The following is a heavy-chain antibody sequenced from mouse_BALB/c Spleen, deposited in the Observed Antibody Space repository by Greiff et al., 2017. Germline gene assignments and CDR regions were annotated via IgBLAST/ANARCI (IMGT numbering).Heavy chain of an antibody. D-gene: IGHD2-1*01. CDR1: GYTFTDYA. J-gene: IGHJ2*01. CDR2: ISTYYGDA. CDR3: ARDGNYLYYFDY. Sequence: QVQLQQSGAELVRPGVSVKISCKGSGYTFTDYAMHWVKQSHAKSLEWIGVISTYYGDASYNQKFKGKATMTVDKSSSTAYMELARLTSEDSAIYYCARDGNYLYYFDYWGQGTTLTVSS. V-gene: IGHV1S137*01.